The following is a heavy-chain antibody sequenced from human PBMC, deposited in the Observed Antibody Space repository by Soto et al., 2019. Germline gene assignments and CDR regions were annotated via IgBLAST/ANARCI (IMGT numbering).Heavy chain of an antibody. CDR3: ARGRYGDY. CDR1: GYAFTTYG. CDR2: ISAHNGNT. Sequence: QVHLVQSGAEVKKPGASVKVSCKGSGYAFTTYGITWVRQAPGQGLEWMGWISAHNGNTNYAQKLQGRFTVTRDTXXXXXXXXXRXXXXXXXAVYYCARGRYGDYWGQGALVTVSS. J-gene: IGHJ4*02. V-gene: IGHV1-18*01. D-gene: IGHD3-10*01.